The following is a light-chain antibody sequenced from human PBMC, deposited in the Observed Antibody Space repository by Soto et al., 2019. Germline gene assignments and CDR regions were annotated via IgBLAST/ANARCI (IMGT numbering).Light chain of an antibody. CDR1: QSVLYSSNNKNY. CDR3: QQYYTTPRT. CDR2: WAS. Sequence: DIVMTQSPDSLAVSLGERATIKCKSSQSVLYSSNNKNYLAWYQQKPGQPPKLVIDWASTRESGVPDRFRGRGSGTDFTLTISSRQAEDVAVYYCQQYYTTPRTFGQGTKVEIK. J-gene: IGKJ1*01. V-gene: IGKV4-1*01.